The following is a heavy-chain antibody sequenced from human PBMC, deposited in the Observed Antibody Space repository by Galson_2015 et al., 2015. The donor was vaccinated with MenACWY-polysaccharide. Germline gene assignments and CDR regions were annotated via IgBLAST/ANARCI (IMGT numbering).Heavy chain of an antibody. Sequence: SLRLSCAASGFSFSNYWMSWVRQAPGKGLQWVANIKQDGGEKYYVDSVKGRFSISRDNAKNLLYLQMDILRPEDTAVFYCARFAPDVWTGCDPKWYFDLGGRGFLV. D-gene: IGHD3/OR15-3a*01. CDR3: ARFAPDVWTGCDPKWYFDL. V-gene: IGHV3-7*01. CDR2: IKQDGGEK. J-gene: IGHJ2*01. CDR1: GFSFSNYW.